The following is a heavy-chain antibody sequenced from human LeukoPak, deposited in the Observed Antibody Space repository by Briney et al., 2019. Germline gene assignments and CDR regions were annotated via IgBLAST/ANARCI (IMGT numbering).Heavy chain of an antibody. CDR3: ATLGGDYSNYGMDV. V-gene: IGHV1-69*13. Sequence: SVKVSCKASGGTFSSYAISWVRQAPGQGLERMGGIIPIFGTTNYAQKFQGRVTITADESTSTAYMELNSLRSEDTAVYYCATLGGDYSNYGMDVWGQGTTVTVSS. D-gene: IGHD4-11*01. CDR1: GGTFSSYA. J-gene: IGHJ6*02. CDR2: IIPIFGTT.